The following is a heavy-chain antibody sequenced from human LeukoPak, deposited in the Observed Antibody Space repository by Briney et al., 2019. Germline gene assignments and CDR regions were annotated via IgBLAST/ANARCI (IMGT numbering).Heavy chain of an antibody. V-gene: IGHV3-7*03. CDR1: GFTFSSYW. Sequence: GGSLRLSCAASGFTFSSYWMSWVRQAPGKGLEWVANIKQDGSEKYYVDSVKGRFTISRDNSKNTLYLQMNSLKSEDTAVYYCAKGSCSSTTCLKTDWGQGAPVTVSS. J-gene: IGHJ4*02. CDR3: AKGSCSSTTCLKTD. CDR2: IKQDGSEK. D-gene: IGHD2-2*01.